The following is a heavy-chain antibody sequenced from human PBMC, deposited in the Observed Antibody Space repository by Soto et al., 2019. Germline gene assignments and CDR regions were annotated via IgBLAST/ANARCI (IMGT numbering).Heavy chain of an antibody. D-gene: IGHD3-10*01. J-gene: IGHJ4*02. CDR1: GFTFSTHA. Sequence: QVQLVESGGGVVQPGRSLRLSCAASGFTFSTHAMHWVRQAPGKGLECVAIVSFDGSNKYYADSVKGRFTISRDNSKNTLYLQMSGLTPEDTAVYYCARDQTVITPTGGGRIDHWGEGTLVTVSS. CDR3: ARDQTVITPTGGGRIDH. V-gene: IGHV3-30-3*01. CDR2: VSFDGSNK.